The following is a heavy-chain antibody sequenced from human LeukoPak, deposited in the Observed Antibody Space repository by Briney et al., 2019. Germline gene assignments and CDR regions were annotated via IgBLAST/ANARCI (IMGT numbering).Heavy chain of an antibody. CDR2: IYHSGST. CDR3: ARAFIRDAFDI. D-gene: IGHD3-16*02. Sequence: PSETLSLTCTVSGGSISSYYWSWIRQPPGKGLEWIGYIYHSGSTYYNPSLKSRVTISVDRSKNQFSLKLSSVTAADTAVYYCARAFIRDAFDIWGQGTMVTVSS. J-gene: IGHJ3*02. CDR1: GGSISSYY. V-gene: IGHV4-59*12.